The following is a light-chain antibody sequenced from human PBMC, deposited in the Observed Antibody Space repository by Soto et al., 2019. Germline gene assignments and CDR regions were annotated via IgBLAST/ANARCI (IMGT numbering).Light chain of an antibody. Sequence: DIQMTQSPSSLSASVGDRVTITCRATQSIGTYLSWYQQKPGKAPKPLIYAASSLQSGVPSSFGGSGSGTDFTLTISSLQPEDFATYFCQQSYSTPYTFGQGTTLEIK. CDR1: QSIGTY. J-gene: IGKJ2*01. CDR2: AAS. V-gene: IGKV1-39*01. CDR3: QQSYSTPYT.